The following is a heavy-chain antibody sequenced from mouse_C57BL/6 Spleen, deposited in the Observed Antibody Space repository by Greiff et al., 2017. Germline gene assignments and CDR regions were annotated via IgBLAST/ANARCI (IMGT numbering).Heavy chain of an antibody. J-gene: IGHJ4*01. Sequence: VQLPQSGPELVKPGASVKISCKASGYSFTGYYMHWVKQSPETSLEWLGEINPSTGGPPYNQKFKAKATLTVDKSSSTAYMRLKSLTSEDSAVYYGARRGCDAPKGYYAMDYGGQGTSVTVSS. CDR1: GYSFTGYY. V-gene: IGHV1-42*01. CDR3: ARRGCDAPKGYYAMDY. CDR2: INPSTGGP. D-gene: IGHD2-13*01.